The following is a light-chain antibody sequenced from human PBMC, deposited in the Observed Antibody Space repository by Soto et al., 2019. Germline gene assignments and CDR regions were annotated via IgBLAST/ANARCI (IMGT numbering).Light chain of an antibody. V-gene: IGKV1-6*01. J-gene: IGKJ1*01. Sequence: AIQMTHSPSSLSASVGDIVTISCRASQGIGNALGWYQQKPGIPPKVLIYGASNLQSGVPPRFSGSGSGTDFTLAISSLQPEDSATYYCLQDINYPWTFGQGTKVDIK. CDR2: GAS. CDR1: QGIGNA. CDR3: LQDINYPWT.